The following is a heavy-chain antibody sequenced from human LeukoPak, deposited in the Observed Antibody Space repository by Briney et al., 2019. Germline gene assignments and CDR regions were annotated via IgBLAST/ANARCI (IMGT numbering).Heavy chain of an antibody. CDR2: IYYTGSS. D-gene: IGHD6-13*01. CDR3: ARGRGIAAAGTPFQH. J-gene: IGHJ1*01. Sequence: SETLSLTCTVSGGSISSSTYSWAWIRQPPGKGLEWIGTIYYTGSSYYNPSLKSRVTIAADTSKNQFSLRLSSVTAADTAVYYCARGRGIAAAGTPFQHWGQGTLVTVSS. V-gene: IGHV4-39*01. CDR1: GGSISSSTYS.